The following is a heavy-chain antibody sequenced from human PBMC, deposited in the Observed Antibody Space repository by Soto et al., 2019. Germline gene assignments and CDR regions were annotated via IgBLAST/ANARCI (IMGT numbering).Heavy chain of an antibody. J-gene: IGHJ6*02. D-gene: IGHD3-22*01. CDR1: GFTVSSNY. CDR2: IYSGGST. Sequence: GSLRLSCAASGFTVSSNYMSWVRQAPGKGLEWVSVIYSGGSTNYADSVKGRFTISRDNSKNTLYLQMNSLRAEDTAVYYCAREADSSGYFGSPYYYYGMDVWGQGTTVTVSS. CDR3: AREADSSGYFGSPYYYYGMDV. V-gene: IGHV3-53*01.